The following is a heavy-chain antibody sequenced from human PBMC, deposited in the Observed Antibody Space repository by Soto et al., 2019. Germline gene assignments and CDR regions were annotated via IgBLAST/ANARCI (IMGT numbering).Heavy chain of an antibody. CDR2: IYYSGST. Sequence: QVQLQESGPGLVKPSQTLSLTCTVSGGSISSGGYYWSCIRQHPGKGLEWIGYIYYSGSTYYNPSLKSRVTISVDTSKNQFSLKLSFVTAADTAGYYCARDGGDYGFFDYWGQGTLVTVSS. CDR1: GGSISSGGYY. V-gene: IGHV4-31*03. D-gene: IGHD4-17*01. CDR3: ARDGGDYGFFDY. J-gene: IGHJ4*02.